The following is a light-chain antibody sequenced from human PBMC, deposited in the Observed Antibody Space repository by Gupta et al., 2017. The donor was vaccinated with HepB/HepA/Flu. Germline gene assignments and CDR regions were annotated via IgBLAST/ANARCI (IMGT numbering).Light chain of an antibody. CDR1: CSDIALFNY. J-gene: IGLJ2*01. CDR3: HSYTSTMHVI. Sequence: SALPQPASVSGFPCRSITISFTAPCSDIALFNYVAWSQQDPGKAPKLIIYDVTNRPSGVSNRFSGSKSGNTASLTISGLQAEDEADYYCHSYTSTMHVIFGGGTKLTVL. V-gene: IGLV2-14*01. CDR2: DVT.